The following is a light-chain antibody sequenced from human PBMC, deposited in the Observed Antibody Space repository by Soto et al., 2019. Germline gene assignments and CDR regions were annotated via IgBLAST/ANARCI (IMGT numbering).Light chain of an antibody. Sequence: EKVMTQSPATLSVSPGERATLSCGASQSVRSNVAWYQQKPGQPPRLLIYDASTRATGIPSRFSGSGSGTEFTLTISSLKSEDFAVYYCQQYNSWPLTFGGGTKVEIK. CDR3: QQYNSWPLT. J-gene: IGKJ4*01. CDR1: QSVRSN. V-gene: IGKV3-15*01. CDR2: DAS.